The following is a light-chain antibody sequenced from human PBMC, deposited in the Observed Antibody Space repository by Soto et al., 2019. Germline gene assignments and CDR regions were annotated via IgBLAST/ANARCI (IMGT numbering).Light chain of an antibody. J-gene: IGLJ1*01. V-gene: IGLV2-11*01. CDR2: DVS. Sequence: QSVLTQPRSVSGSPGQSVTISCTGTSSDVGGYNYVSWYQQHPGKAPKLMIYDVSKRPSGVPDRFSGSKSGNTASLTISGLQADDEADYYCCSYAGSSSYVFGTGTKLTV. CDR1: SSDVGGYNY. CDR3: CSYAGSSSYV.